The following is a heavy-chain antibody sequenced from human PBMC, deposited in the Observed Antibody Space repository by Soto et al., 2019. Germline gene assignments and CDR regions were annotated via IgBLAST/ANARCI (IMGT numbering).Heavy chain of an antibody. D-gene: IGHD2-2*01. J-gene: IGHJ6*02. V-gene: IGHV1-18*01. Sequence: ASVKVSCKASGYTFTSYGISWVRQAPGQGLEWMGWISAYNGNTNYAQKLQGRVTMTTDTSTSTAYMELRSLRSDDTAVYYCARWVRYCSITSCSYGMDVWGQGTTVTVSS. CDR3: ARWVRYCSITSCSYGMDV. CDR2: ISAYNGNT. CDR1: GYTFTSYG.